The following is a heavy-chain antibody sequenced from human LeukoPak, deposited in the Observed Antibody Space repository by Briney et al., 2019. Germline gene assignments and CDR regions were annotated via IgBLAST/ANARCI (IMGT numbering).Heavy chain of an antibody. CDR3: ARALYFYYYMDV. CDR1: GGSISSGSYY. J-gene: IGHJ6*03. Sequence: PSETLSLTCTVSGGSISSGSYYWSWIRQPAGKGLEWIGRIYTSGSTNYNPSLKSRVTISVDTSKNQFSLKLSSVTAADTAVYYCARALYFYYYMDVWGKGTTVTVSS. V-gene: IGHV4-61*02. CDR2: IYTSGST.